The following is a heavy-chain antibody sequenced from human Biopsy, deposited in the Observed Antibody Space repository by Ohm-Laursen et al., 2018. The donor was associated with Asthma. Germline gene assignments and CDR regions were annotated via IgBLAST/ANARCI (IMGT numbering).Heavy chain of an antibody. CDR2: IKHDGSDQ. Sequence: SLRLSCSASGFTVSSNGMSWVRQPPGKGLEWVANIKHDGSDQEYVDSVKGRFTISRDNARDSVYLQMNSLRVEDTAVYYCARHNWDNWRFMYYGMDVWGQGTTVTVS. CDR3: ARHNWDNWRFMYYGMDV. V-gene: IGHV3-7*01. D-gene: IGHD1-20*01. J-gene: IGHJ6*02. CDR1: GFTVSSNG.